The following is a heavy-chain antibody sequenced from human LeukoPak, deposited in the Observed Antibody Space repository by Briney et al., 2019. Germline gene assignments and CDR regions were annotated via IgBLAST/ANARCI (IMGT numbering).Heavy chain of an antibody. CDR2: IRSKAYGGTT. CDR1: GFIFGDYA. J-gene: IGHJ4*02. V-gene: IGHV3-49*03. D-gene: IGHD6-13*01. CDR3: TRELHPWDSSSWFIDY. Sequence: GGSLRLSCTASGFIFGDYAMSWSRQAPGKGLEWVGFIRSKAYGGTTEYAASVKGRFIISRDDSKSIAYLQMNSLKTEDTAVYYCTRELHPWDSSSWFIDYWGQGTRVTVSS.